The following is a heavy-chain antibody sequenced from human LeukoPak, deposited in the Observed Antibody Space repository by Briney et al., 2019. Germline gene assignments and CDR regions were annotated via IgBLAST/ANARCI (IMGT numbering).Heavy chain of an antibody. D-gene: IGHD1-26*01. J-gene: IGHJ3*02. V-gene: IGHV3-30*18. CDR3: AKNSGGYYGAFDI. CDR2: ISYDGSNQ. Sequence: GGSLRLSCAASGFTFSSYGMHWVRQAPGKGLEWVAVISYDGSNQYYADSVKGRFTISRDNSKNTLYLQMNSLRAEDTAVYYCAKNSGGYYGAFDIWGKGTMVTVSS. CDR1: GFTFSSYG.